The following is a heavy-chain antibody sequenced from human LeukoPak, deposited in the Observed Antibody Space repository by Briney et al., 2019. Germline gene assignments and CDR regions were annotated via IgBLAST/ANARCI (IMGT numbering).Heavy chain of an antibody. J-gene: IGHJ4*02. CDR3: AKDMEGSVADYFDY. CDR1: GGTFSSYA. Sequence: SCKASGGTFSSYAMSWVRRAPGKGLERVSHISGSGDTTYYADSVKGRFTISRDNSKNTLYLQMNSLRADDTAVYYCAKDMEGSVADYFDYWGQGTLVTVSS. V-gene: IGHV3-23*01. CDR2: ISGSGDTT. D-gene: IGHD3-10*01.